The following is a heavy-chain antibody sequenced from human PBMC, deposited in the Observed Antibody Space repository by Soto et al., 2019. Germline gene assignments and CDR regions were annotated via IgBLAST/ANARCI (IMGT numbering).Heavy chain of an antibody. Sequence: GASVKVSCKASGYTFTGYYMHWVRQAPGQGLEWMGWISAYNGNTNYAQKLQGRVTLTTDTSTSTAYMELTSLRSNDTAIYYCAMVDVYVTPSPQDVWGQGTTVTVSS. D-gene: IGHD3-16*01. V-gene: IGHV1-18*04. CDR1: GYTFTGYY. CDR2: ISAYNGNT. CDR3: AMVDVYVTPSPQDV. J-gene: IGHJ6*02.